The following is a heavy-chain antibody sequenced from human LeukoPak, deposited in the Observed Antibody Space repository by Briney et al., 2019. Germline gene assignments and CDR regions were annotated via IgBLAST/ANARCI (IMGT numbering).Heavy chain of an antibody. D-gene: IGHD3-16*01. V-gene: IGHV3-11*05. CDR2: VMSGRGST. CDR1: GFSVSDYS. CDR3: TRERRGSYYAFES. Sequence: GGSLRLSCAASGFSVSDYSISWIRQSPGKGPEWISYVMSGRGSTNYADSVKGRFAISRDNAKNSVALQLDGLRADDTAVYFCTRERRGSYYAFESWGQGTLVTVSS. J-gene: IGHJ4*02.